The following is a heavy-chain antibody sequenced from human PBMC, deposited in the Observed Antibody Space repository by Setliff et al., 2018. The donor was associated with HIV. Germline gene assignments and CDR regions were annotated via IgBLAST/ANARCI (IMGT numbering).Heavy chain of an antibody. CDR1: GGFITGYY. Sequence: PSETLSLTCTVSGGFITGYYWSWVRQPPVKGLEWIGYIFYSGTTNYRPSLNSRATISGDTSKNSFSLRLSSVTAADTAVYYCARVNALILAPFDYWGQGALVTVSS. J-gene: IGHJ4*02. CDR3: ARVNALILAPFDY. D-gene: IGHD2-2*01. CDR2: IFYSGTT. V-gene: IGHV4-59*01.